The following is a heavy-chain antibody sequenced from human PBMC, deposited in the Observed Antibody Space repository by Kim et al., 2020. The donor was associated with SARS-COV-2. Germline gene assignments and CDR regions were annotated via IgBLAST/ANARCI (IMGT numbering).Heavy chain of an antibody. Sequence: DSVRGRFTISRDNSKNTLYLQMNSLRAEDTAVYYCARWDSSGYNPGAVDYWGQGTLVTVSS. V-gene: IGHV3-30*07. D-gene: IGHD3-22*01. J-gene: IGHJ4*02. CDR3: ARWDSSGYNPGAVDY.